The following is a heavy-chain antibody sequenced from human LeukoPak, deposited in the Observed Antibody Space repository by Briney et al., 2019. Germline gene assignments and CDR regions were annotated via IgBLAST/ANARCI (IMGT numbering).Heavy chain of an antibody. J-gene: IGHJ4*02. D-gene: IGHD3-22*01. CDR3: ARDMVYYYDSSGLIDY. CDR1: GFTFSSYG. Sequence: GGSLRLSCAASGFTFSSYGMHWVRQAPGKGLEWVAVIWYDGSNKYYADSVKGRFTISRDNSKNTLYLQMNSLRAEDTAVYYCARDMVYYYDSSGLIDYRGQGTLVTVSS. CDR2: IWYDGSNK. V-gene: IGHV3-33*01.